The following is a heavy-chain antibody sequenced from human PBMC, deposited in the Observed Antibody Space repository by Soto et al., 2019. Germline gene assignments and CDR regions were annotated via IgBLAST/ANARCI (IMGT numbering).Heavy chain of an antibody. D-gene: IGHD2-21*02. V-gene: IGHV3-33*01. J-gene: IGHJ4*02. CDR1: GFTFSSYG. CDR3: ARDLCGGDCLFDY. CDR2: IWYDGSNK. Sequence: GGSLRLSCAASGFTFSSYGMHWVRQAPGKGLEWVAVIWYDGSNKYYADSVKGRFTISRGNSKNTLYLQMNSLRAEDTAVYYCARDLCGGDCLFDYWGQGTLVTVSS.